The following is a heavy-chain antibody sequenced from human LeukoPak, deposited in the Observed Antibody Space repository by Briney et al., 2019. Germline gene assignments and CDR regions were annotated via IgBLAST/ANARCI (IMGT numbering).Heavy chain of an antibody. Sequence: ASVKVSCKVSGYSLTKLSMQWVRQASGKGLEWMGGSDPEDDATIYAQKFQGRVTVTDDTSTDTAYMELNSLRSDDTAVYYCATGTFFGSGSLYGMDVWGLGTTVTVSS. CDR2: SDPEDDAT. CDR3: ATGTFFGSGSLYGMDV. J-gene: IGHJ6*02. CDR1: GYSLTKLS. D-gene: IGHD3-10*01. V-gene: IGHV1-24*01.